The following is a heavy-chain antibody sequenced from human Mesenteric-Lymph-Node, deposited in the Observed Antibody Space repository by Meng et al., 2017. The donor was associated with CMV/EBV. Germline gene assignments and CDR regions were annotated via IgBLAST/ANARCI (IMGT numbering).Heavy chain of an antibody. D-gene: IGHD5-12*01. CDR3: AHKGVATEFDY. Sequence: CTFSGFSLRTRAVGVGWIRQPPGKALEWLALIYWDDDKRYSPSLKSRLTITKDTSKNQVVLTMTNMDPVDTATYYCAHKGVATEFDYWGQGTLVTVSS. CDR2: IYWDDDK. V-gene: IGHV2-5*02. J-gene: IGHJ4*02. CDR1: GFSLRTRAVG.